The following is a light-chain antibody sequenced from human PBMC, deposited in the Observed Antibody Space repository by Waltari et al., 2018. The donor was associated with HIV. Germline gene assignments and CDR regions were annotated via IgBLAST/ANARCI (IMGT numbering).Light chain of an antibody. CDR2: WAS. V-gene: IGKV4-1*01. CDR1: QSVLYNSNNKNY. J-gene: IGKJ2*01. CDR3: QQYSITPIT. Sequence: DIVMTQSPDSLAVSLGGRATINCNSSQSVLYNSNNKNYLAWYQQKPGQPPKLLIYWASTRESGVPDRFSGSGSGTDFTLTISSLQAEDVAVYYCQQYSITPITFGQGTKLEIK.